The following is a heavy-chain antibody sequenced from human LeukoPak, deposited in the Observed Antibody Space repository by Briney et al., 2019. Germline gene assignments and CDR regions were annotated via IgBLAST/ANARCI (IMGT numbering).Heavy chain of an antibody. V-gene: IGHV3-23*01. CDR3: AKDRGIISDY. CDR2: ISGSGDST. Sequence: GGSLRLSCAASGFTFSSYSMSWVRQAPGKGLEWVSAISGSGDSTYYTDSVKGRFTISRDNSKNTLYLQMNSLRVEDTAVYYCAKDRGIISDYWGQGTLVTVSS. D-gene: IGHD3-10*01. J-gene: IGHJ4*02. CDR1: GFTFSSYS.